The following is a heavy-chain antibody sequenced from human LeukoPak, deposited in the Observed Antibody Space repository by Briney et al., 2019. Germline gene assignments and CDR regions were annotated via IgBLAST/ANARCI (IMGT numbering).Heavy chain of an antibody. J-gene: IGHJ6*02. CDR2: ISSSSTI. D-gene: IGHD3-10*01. V-gene: IGHV3-48*04. CDR1: GFTFSSYS. Sequence: GGSLRLSCAASGFTFSSYSMNWVRQAPGKGLEWVSYISSSSTIYYADSVKGRFTISRDNAKNSLYLQMNSLRAEDTAVYYCARPMVRGVIISENGMDVWGQGTTVTVSS. CDR3: ARPMVRGVIISENGMDV.